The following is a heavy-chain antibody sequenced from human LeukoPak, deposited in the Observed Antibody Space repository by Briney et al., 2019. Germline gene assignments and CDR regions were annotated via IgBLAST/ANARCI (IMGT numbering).Heavy chain of an antibody. J-gene: IGHJ4*02. CDR1: GFTFSSYA. V-gene: IGHV3-7*03. CDR3: AREDIAVAVPDY. CDR2: IKQDGSEK. Sequence: GGSLRLSCAASGFTFSSYAMHWVRQAPGKGLEWVANIKQDGSEKYYVDSVKGRFTISRDNAKNSLYLQMNSLRAEDTAVYYCAREDIAVAVPDYWGQGTLVTVSS. D-gene: IGHD6-19*01.